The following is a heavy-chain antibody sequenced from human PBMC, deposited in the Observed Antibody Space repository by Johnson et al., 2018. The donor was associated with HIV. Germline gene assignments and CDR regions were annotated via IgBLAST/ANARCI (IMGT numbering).Heavy chain of an antibody. Sequence: QVQLVESGGGVVQPGRSLRLSCAASGFTFSSYAMHWVRQAPGKGLEWVAVISYDGSNKYYADSVTGRFTISRDNSKNTLYLQMNSLRAEDTAVYYCARPSLYGVGWAFDIWGQGTMVTVSS. J-gene: IGHJ3*02. CDR1: GFTFSSYA. V-gene: IGHV3-30*04. CDR3: ARPSLYGVGWAFDI. D-gene: IGHD2-2*02. CDR2: ISYDGSNK.